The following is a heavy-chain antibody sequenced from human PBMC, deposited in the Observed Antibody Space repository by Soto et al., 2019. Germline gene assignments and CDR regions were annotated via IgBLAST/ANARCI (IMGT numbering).Heavy chain of an antibody. CDR3: VIGYCSSTTCPIPVFSLDY. CDR1: GFTFSSYA. V-gene: IGHV3-23*01. D-gene: IGHD2-2*01. CDR2: ISGSGSST. J-gene: IGHJ4*02. Sequence: PGGSLRLSCAASGFTFSSYAINWVRQAPGKGLEWVSAISGSGSSTYYADSVKGRFTISRDNSRNTVDLQMNSLRAEDTAVYYCVIGYCSSTTCPIPVFSLDYWGQGTLVTVSS.